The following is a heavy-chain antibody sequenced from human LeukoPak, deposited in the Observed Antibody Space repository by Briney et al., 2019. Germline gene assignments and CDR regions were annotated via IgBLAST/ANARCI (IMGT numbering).Heavy chain of an antibody. CDR2: ISSNGGST. Sequence: GGSLRLSCAAPGFTFSRYAMHWVRQAPGKGLESVSAISSNGGSTYYANSVKGRFTISRDNSKNTLYLQMGSLRAEDLAVYYCARDFGLTGKVDYWGQGTLVTVSS. CDR3: ARDFGLTGKVDY. D-gene: IGHD1-20*01. V-gene: IGHV3-64*01. CDR1: GFTFSRYA. J-gene: IGHJ4*02.